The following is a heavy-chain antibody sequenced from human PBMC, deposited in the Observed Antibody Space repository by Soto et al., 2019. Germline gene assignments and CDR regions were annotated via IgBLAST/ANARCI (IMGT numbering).Heavy chain of an antibody. J-gene: IGHJ4*02. Sequence: PGGSLRLSCAASGFTFSSYAMHWVRQAPGKGLEWVAVISYDGSNKYYADSVKGRFTISRDNSKNTLYLQMNSLRAEDTAVYYCARDYDILTGYSHQALSPYFDYWGQGTLVTVSS. CDR3: ARDYDILTGYSHQALSPYFDY. CDR2: ISYDGSNK. V-gene: IGHV3-30-3*01. CDR1: GFTFSSYA. D-gene: IGHD3-9*01.